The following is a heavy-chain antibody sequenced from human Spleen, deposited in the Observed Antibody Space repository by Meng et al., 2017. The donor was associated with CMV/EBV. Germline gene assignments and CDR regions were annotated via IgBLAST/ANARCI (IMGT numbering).Heavy chain of an antibody. J-gene: IGHJ6*02. D-gene: IGHD1-14*01. CDR3: GKDWRWQEPDYGLNV. Sequence: GGSLRLSCAASGFTFRTYGMHWVRQAPGKGLEWVASVQSDGVNKEYANSVKGRFTISRDDSKNTLSLQVNGLRSEDMGVYCCGKDWRWQEPDYGLNVWGQGTMVTVSS. V-gene: IGHV3-30*02. CDR2: VQSDGVNK. CDR1: GFTFRTYG.